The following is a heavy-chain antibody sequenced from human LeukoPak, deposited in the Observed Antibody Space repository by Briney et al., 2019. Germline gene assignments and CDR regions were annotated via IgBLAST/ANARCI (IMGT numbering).Heavy chain of an antibody. J-gene: IGHJ4*02. D-gene: IGHD6-13*01. CDR3: AKRHPYSSSSYYFDY. CDR1: GFTFSSYA. Sequence: GGSLRLSCAASGFTFSSYAMSWVRQAPGKGLEWVSAISGSGGSTYYADSVKGRFTISRDNSRNTLYLQMNSLRAEDTAVYYCAKRHPYSSSSYYFDYWGQGTLVTVSS. CDR2: ISGSGGST. V-gene: IGHV3-23*01.